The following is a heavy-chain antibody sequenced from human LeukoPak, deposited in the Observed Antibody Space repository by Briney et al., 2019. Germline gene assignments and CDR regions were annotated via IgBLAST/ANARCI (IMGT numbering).Heavy chain of an antibody. CDR2: IYYSGST. V-gene: IGHV4-59*01. CDR1: GGSISSYY. J-gene: IGHJ4*02. CDR3: ARSGPGGELLDY. D-gene: IGHD1-26*01. Sequence: SETLSLTCTVSGGSISSYYWSWIRQPPGKGLEWIGYIYYSGSTNYNPSLKSRVTISVDTSKNQFSLKLSSVTAADTAVYYCARSGPGGELLDYWGQGTLVTVSS.